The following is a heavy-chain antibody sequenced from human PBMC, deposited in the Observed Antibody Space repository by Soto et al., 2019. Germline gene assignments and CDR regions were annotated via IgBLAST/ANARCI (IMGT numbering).Heavy chain of an antibody. CDR2: ISPSGKT. V-gene: IGHV4-34*01. Sequence: QVQLQQWGAGLLKPSATLSLSCAVSGGSFRDNYWTWFRQPPGKGLAWIGKISPSGKTKYTPSLTHRATSSVDTSKTKISRKATRVTAADTSVYYSATSFWSGTQPELWGQGTLVTVSS. CDR3: ATSFWSGTQPEL. D-gene: IGHD5-18*01. CDR1: GGSFRDNY. J-gene: IGHJ4*02.